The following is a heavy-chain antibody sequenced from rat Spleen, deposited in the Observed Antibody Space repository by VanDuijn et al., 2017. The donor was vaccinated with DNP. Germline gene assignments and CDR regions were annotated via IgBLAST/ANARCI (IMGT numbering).Heavy chain of an antibody. CDR1: GFNFNDYW. Sequence: EVKLVESGGGLVQPGRSLKLSCAASGFNFNDYWMGWVRQAPGKGLEWIGEINKDSSIIKYTPSLKDKFTISRDNAQNTLYLQMSKLGSEDTDIYYCAREDKGVDAWGQGASVTVSS. CDR2: INKDSSII. J-gene: IGHJ4*01. V-gene: IGHV4-2*01. CDR3: AREDKGVDA. D-gene: IGHD2-2*01.